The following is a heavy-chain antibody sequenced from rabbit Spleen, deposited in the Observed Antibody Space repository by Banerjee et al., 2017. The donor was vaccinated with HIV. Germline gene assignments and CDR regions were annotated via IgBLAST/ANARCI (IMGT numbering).Heavy chain of an antibody. J-gene: IGHJ4*01. CDR1: GFDFSSYG. CDR2: IEPIFGNT. D-gene: IGHD6-1*01. Sequence: QEQLVESGGGLVQPGGSLKLSCKASGFDFSSYGVSWVRQAPGKGLEWIGYIEPIFGNTYYANWVNGRFTISSHNAQNTLYLQLKSLTAADTATYFCARVGGVGVYGYATLWGPGTLVTVS. V-gene: IGHV1S47*01. CDR3: ARVGGVGVYGYATL.